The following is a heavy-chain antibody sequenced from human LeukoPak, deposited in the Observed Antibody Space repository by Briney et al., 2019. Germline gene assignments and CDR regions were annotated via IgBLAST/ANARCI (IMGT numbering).Heavy chain of an antibody. CDR1: DDSFSSHY. D-gene: IGHD4-17*01. Sequence: SETLSLTCAVSDDSFSSHYWTWIRQPPGKGREWIGYISYIGSTNYNPSLKSRVTISIDTSRNQFSMRLSSVTAADTAVYYCARDLVTVTKGFDIWGQGTMVGVSS. J-gene: IGHJ3*02. CDR3: ARDLVTVTKGFDI. V-gene: IGHV4-59*11. CDR2: ISYIGST.